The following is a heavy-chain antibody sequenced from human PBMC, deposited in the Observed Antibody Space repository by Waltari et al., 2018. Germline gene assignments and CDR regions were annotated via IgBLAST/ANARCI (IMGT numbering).Heavy chain of an antibody. D-gene: IGHD3-10*01. V-gene: IGHV4-38-2*02. Sequence: QVQLQELGPGLVRPSETLSLTCSVSGFSIRSGDYWGWLRQPPGKGLEWIATLHHSGSTYYSPSLKSRATISVDTSKNQFSLKMTSVTAADTAVYYCAKRGGTSPFGYWGQGTLVTVSS. CDR3: AKRGGTSPFGY. CDR1: GFSIRSGDY. CDR2: LHHSGST. J-gene: IGHJ4*02.